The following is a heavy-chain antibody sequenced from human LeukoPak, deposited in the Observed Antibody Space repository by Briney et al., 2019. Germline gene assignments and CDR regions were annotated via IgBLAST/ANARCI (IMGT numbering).Heavy chain of an antibody. CDR2: IKRDGSEK. D-gene: IGHD3-10*01. CDR1: GFSFSSYW. Sequence: GGSLRLSCAASGFSFSSYWMNWVRQAPGKGLEWVANIKRDGSEKYYVDSVKGRFTISRDNAKNSLYLQMNGLRVEDTAVYYCARGGNYVSGSYNYWGQGTLATVSS. V-gene: IGHV3-7*02. CDR3: ARGGNYVSGSYNY. J-gene: IGHJ4*02.